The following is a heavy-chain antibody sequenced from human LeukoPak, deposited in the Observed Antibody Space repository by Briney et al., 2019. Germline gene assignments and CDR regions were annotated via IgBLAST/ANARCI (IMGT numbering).Heavy chain of an antibody. CDR1: GFIFSHAW. Sequence: GGSLRLSCAASGFIFSHAWMIWVRQAPGKGLEWVGRIKSRSDGGTTDYAAPVKGRFTISRDDSKNTLYLQMDSLKTEDTAVYYCTGNYYGSGSYADFDYWGQGTLVTVSS. CDR3: TGNYYGSGSYADFDY. CDR2: IKSRSDGGTT. J-gene: IGHJ4*02. V-gene: IGHV3-15*01. D-gene: IGHD3-10*01.